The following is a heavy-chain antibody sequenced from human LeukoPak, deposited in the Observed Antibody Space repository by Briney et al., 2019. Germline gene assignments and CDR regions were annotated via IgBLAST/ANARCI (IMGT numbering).Heavy chain of an antibody. CDR1: GYTFTGYY. V-gene: IGHV1-2*02. CDR3: ARGPSSTVTAGYFDY. J-gene: IGHJ4*02. D-gene: IGHD2-21*02. CDR2: INPNSGGT. Sequence: GASVKVSCKASGYTFTGYYMHWVRQAPGQGLEWMGWINPNSGGTNYAQKFQGRVTMTGDTSLSTGYMELSRLRSDDTAVYYCARGPSSTVTAGYFDYWGQGTLVTVSS.